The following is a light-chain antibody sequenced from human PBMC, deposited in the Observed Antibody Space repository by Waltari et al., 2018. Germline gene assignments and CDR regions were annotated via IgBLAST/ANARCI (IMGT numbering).Light chain of an antibody. V-gene: IGLV2-18*02. CDR2: EVN. J-gene: IGLJ3*02. CDR1: SRDFGSYNR. CDR3: SSFTSSNTWV. Sequence: QSALTQPPSVSGSPGQSVTISCTGTSRDFGSYNRVSWYQQSPGTAPKLMHSEVNSRPAGVPDLFSGAKSGKTASLTITGLHAEDEADYYCSSFTSSNTWVFGGGTRLTVL.